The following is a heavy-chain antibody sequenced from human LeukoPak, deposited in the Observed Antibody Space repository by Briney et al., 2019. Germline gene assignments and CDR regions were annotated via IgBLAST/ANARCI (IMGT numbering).Heavy chain of an antibody. CDR2: INNSGST. CDR1: GASFRDSY. CDR3: ARGRYGPRLGN. Sequence: MPSETLSLTCAVYGASFRDSYWSWIRQSPEKGLEWIVEINNSGSTSYNPSLNSRVIMSVDRSKNQFSLRLTSVTAADTAVYYCARGRYGPRLGNWGQGTLVTVSS. D-gene: IGHD3-16*01. V-gene: IGHV4-34*01. J-gene: IGHJ4*01.